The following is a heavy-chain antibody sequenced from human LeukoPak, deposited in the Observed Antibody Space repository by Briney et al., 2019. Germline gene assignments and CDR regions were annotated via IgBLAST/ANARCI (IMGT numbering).Heavy chain of an antibody. CDR1: GFTFSSYA. CDR2: IDTSGSYI. D-gene: IGHD3-10*01. J-gene: IGHJ3*02. Sequence: GGSLRLSCAASGFTFSSYAMNWVRQAPGKGLEWVSFIDTSGSYIYYGDSLKGRVTISRDNAKNSLYLQMNGLRAEDTAVHYCARGRSITLLRGVAMSDGFDIWGQGAMVTVSS. V-gene: IGHV3-21*01. CDR3: ARGRSITLLRGVAMSDGFDI.